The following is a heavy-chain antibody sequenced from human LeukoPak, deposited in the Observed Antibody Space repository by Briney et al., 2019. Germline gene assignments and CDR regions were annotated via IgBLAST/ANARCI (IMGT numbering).Heavy chain of an antibody. CDR2: IYTSGST. CDR1: GGSISSHY. CDR3: ALTGITGTSRFDY. Sequence: SETLSLTCTVSGGSISSHYWSWIRQPAGKGLEWIGRIYTSGSTNYNPSLKSRVTISVDKSKNQFSLKLSSVTAADTAVYYCALTGITGTSRFDYWGQGTLVTVSS. V-gene: IGHV4-4*07. D-gene: IGHD1-7*01. J-gene: IGHJ4*02.